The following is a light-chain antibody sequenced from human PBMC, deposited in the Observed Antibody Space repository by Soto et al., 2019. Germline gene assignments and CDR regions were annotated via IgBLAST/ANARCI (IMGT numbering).Light chain of an antibody. CDR3: QQYNSLSSST. Sequence: DLQMTQSPSTLSASVGDRVTITCRASQSINTWLAWYQQKPGKAPKLLIYKASSLGSGVPSRFSGGGSGTDFPPTISSPQPDVFAFYYCQQYNSLSSSTFAQGPKLEIK. V-gene: IGKV1-5*03. J-gene: IGKJ2*01. CDR2: KAS. CDR1: QSINTW.